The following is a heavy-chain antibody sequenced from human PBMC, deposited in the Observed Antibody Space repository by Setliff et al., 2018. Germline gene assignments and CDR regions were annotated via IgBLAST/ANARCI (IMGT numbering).Heavy chain of an antibody. CDR3: ARDDYRYPMPSTFYMDV. CDR2: IIPILGIV. Sequence: SVKVSCKASGYIFSAYYIHWVRQAPGQGLEWMGRIIPILGIVNYARKFHDRVTITADKSTYTAYMELRSLRSEDTAVYYCARDDYRYPMPSTFYMDVWGKGTTVTVSS. V-gene: IGHV1-69*04. J-gene: IGHJ6*03. D-gene: IGHD4-17*01. CDR1: GYIFSAYY.